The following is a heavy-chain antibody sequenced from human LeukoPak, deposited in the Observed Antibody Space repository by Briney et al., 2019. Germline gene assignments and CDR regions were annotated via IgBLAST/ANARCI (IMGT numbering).Heavy chain of an antibody. D-gene: IGHD6-13*01. J-gene: IGHJ6*02. CDR1: GFDFSTYS. Sequence: GGSLRLSCAASGFDFSTYSMHWVRRAPGRGLEWLSYIDSSSSTIYYADSVKGRFTISRDNARNSLYLQMNSLRAEDTAVFYCARGGARSSSYYYYGMDVWGLGTTVTVSS. CDR2: IDSSSSTI. CDR3: ARGGARSSSYYYYGMDV. V-gene: IGHV3-48*01.